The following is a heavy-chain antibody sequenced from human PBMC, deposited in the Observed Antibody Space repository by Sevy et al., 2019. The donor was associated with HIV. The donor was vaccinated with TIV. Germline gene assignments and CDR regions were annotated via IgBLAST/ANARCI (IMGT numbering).Heavy chain of an antibody. D-gene: IGHD6-19*01. V-gene: IGHV3-30*18. Sequence: GGSLRLSCAASGFTFSSYGMHWVRQAPGKGLEWVAVISYDGSNKYYADSVKGRFTISRDNSKNTLYLQMNSLRAEDTAVYYCAKGGIAVAGYYYYGMDVWGQGTMVTVSS. CDR1: GFTFSSYG. J-gene: IGHJ6*02. CDR2: ISYDGSNK. CDR3: AKGGIAVAGYYYYGMDV.